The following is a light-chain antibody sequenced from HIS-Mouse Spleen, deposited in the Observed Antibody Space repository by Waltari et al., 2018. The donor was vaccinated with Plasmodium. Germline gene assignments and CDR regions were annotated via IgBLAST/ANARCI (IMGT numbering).Light chain of an antibody. CDR2: QDS. CDR3: QVWDSSTVV. J-gene: IGLJ2*01. Sequence: SYELTQPPSVSVSPGQTASITCSGDKLGDKYACWYQQKPGQSPVLVIYQDSKRPSGIPERFSGSNSGNTATLTISGTQAMDEADYYCQVWDSSTVVVSGGTKLTVL. CDR1: KLGDKY. V-gene: IGLV3-1*01.